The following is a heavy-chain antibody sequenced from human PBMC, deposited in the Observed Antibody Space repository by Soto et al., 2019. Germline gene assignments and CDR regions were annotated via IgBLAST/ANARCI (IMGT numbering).Heavy chain of an antibody. CDR3: ASELTHSGYCSSTSCHKKNYYYYGMDV. Sequence: SVKVSCKASGGTFSSYAISWVRQAPGQGLEWMGGIIPIFGTANYAQKFQGRVTITADESTSTAYMELSSLRSEDTAVYYCASELTHSGYCSSTSCHKKNYYYYGMDVWGQGTTVTVSS. CDR2: IIPIFGTA. D-gene: IGHD2-2*01. V-gene: IGHV1-69*13. CDR1: GGTFSSYA. J-gene: IGHJ6*02.